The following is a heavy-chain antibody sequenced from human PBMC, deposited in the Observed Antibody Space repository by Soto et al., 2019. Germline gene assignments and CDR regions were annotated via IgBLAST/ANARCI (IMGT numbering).Heavy chain of an antibody. D-gene: IGHD3-22*01. CDR1: GHRFTSYW. J-gene: IGHJ4*02. Sequence: ESRKISSQVFGHRFTSYWFYCAHQLPVKGLEWMGIIFPDDSAIRLSPSFQGLVTMAADKSILSAYLQWSSMKAWDTAMYFCARHEGPDSYDTNAHIDYWAQGTLVTVSS. CDR3: ARHEGPDSYDTNAHIDY. V-gene: IGHV5-51*07. CDR2: IFPDDSAI.